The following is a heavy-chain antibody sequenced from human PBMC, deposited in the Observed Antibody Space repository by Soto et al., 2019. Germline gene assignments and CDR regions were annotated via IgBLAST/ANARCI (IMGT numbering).Heavy chain of an antibody. D-gene: IGHD4-17*01. Sequence: GGSLRLSCAASGFIFSNASLIWVRQAPGKGLEWIGRIKGKVDGGTTDYAPPVTGRFTISRDDSRNTLYLEMSSLRSEDTAVYFCSTAFGDYGYFDYWGPGTLVTVSS. J-gene: IGHJ4*02. CDR3: STAFGDYGYFDY. CDR2: IKGKVDGGTT. CDR1: GFIFSNAS. V-gene: IGHV3-15*01.